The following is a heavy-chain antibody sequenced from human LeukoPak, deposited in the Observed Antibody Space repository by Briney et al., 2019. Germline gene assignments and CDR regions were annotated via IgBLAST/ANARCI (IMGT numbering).Heavy chain of an antibody. Sequence: GGSLRLSCAASGFTFSSYEMNWVRQAPGKGLEWVSSISDSSTYIYYADSVKGRFTISRDNAKSSMWLQMNSLRDEDTAVYYCAGDQTPFYWGQGSLVTVSS. CDR2: ISDSSTYI. V-gene: IGHV3-21*01. CDR3: AGDQTPFY. J-gene: IGHJ4*02. CDR1: GFTFSSYE. D-gene: IGHD2-15*01.